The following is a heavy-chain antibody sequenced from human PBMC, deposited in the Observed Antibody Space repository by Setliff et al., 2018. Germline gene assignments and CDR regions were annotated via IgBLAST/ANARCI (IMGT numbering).Heavy chain of an antibody. CDR3: ARQLVAATMRAFDI. CDR1: GFTFSTYR. V-gene: IGHV3-33*08. Sequence: PGGSLRLSCAASGFTFSTYRMHWVRQAPGKGLEWVAVIWDDGVKKYHADSVKGRFTISRDNSKNTLYLQMNSLRPEDTAVYYCARQLVAATMRAFDIWGQGTMVTVSS. J-gene: IGHJ3*02. D-gene: IGHD2-15*01. CDR2: IWDDGVKK.